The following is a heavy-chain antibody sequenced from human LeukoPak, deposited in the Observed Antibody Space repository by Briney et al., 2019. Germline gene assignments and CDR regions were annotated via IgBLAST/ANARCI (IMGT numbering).Heavy chain of an antibody. J-gene: IGHJ4*02. CDR3: ARVATSPDY. V-gene: IGHV3-74*01. CDR1: GFTFTHYW. Sequence: GGSLRLSCAASGFTFTHYWMHWVRHAPGKGLVWVSYINTDGSNTTYADSVKGRFTISRDNAKNTLYLQMNSLRAEDTAVYYCARVATSPDYWGQGTLVTVSS. D-gene: IGHD5-12*01. CDR2: INTDGSNT.